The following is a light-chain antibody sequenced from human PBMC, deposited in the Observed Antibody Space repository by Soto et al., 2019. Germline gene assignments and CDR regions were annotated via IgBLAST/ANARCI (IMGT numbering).Light chain of an antibody. CDR1: SSNIGSNV. Sequence: QSFLTQPPSASLTPGQRVTISCSGSSSNIGSNVVNWFQQLPGTAPKLRIYSNNQRPSGVPDRFSGSKSGTSASLAISGLQSEDEADYYCATWDDSLNGYVFGTGTKVTVL. CDR2: SNN. V-gene: IGLV1-44*01. CDR3: ATWDDSLNGYV. J-gene: IGLJ1*01.